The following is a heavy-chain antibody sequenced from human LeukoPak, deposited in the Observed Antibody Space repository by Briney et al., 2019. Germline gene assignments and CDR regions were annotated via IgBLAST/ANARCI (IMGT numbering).Heavy chain of an antibody. V-gene: IGHV1-2*02. D-gene: IGHD3-3*01. CDR1: GYTFTDFY. J-gene: IGHJ4*02. CDR2: INPNSGGT. CDR3: ARADMSSDYTPNDF. Sequence: ASVTVSCKASGYTFTDFYMHWVRQAPGQGLEWMGWINPNSGGTNYAQRFQGRVALTRDTSISTAYMELSRLRSDDTAVYYCARADMSSDYTPNDFWGQGTLVTVST.